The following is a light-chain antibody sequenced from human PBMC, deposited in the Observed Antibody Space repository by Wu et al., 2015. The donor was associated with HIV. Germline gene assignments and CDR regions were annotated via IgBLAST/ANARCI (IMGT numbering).Light chain of an antibody. CDR3: QRGIT. CDR1: QAISSY. J-gene: IGKJ5*01. CDR2: AAS. V-gene: IGKV1-9*01. Sequence: DIQLTQSPSFLSASIGDRVTITCRASQAISSYLAWYQQKPGKAPKLLIYAASTLQSGVPPRFSSSGSETEFTLTISSLQPEDFATYFCQRGITFGQGTRLEIK.